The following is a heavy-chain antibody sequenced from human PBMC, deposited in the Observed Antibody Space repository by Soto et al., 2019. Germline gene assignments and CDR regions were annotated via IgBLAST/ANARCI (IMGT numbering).Heavy chain of an antibody. V-gene: IGHV5-51*01. CDR2: IYPGDSDT. J-gene: IGHJ4*02. CDR1: GYSFTSYW. Sequence: PGESLKISCKGSGYSFTSYWIGWVRQMPGKGLEWMGIIYPGDSDTRYSPSFQGQVTISADKSISTAYLQWSSLKASDTAMYYCARLYHRSGGSCYYFDYWGQGTLVTVSS. D-gene: IGHD2-15*01. CDR3: ARLYHRSGGSCYYFDY.